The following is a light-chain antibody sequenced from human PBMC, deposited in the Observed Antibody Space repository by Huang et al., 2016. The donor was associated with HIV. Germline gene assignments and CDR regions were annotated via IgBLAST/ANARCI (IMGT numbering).Light chain of an antibody. CDR3: QQLNSYPEGFT. Sequence: IQLTQSPSSLSASVVARVTITCRASHGISSYLAWYQQKPGKAPKLLIYAASTLQSGVPSRFSGSGSGTDFTLTISSLQPEDFATDYCQQLNSYPEGFTFGPGTKVDIK. CDR1: HGISSY. J-gene: IGKJ3*01. V-gene: IGKV1-9*01. CDR2: AAS.